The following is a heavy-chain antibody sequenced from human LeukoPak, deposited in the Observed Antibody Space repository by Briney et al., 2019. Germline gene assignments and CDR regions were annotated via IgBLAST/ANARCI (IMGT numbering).Heavy chain of an antibody. V-gene: IGHV3-48*03. J-gene: IGHJ3*02. CDR2: ISSSGSTM. CDR1: GFTFSSYE. D-gene: IGHD3-22*01. CDR3: ARDESSGYSSRGVFDM. Sequence: GGSLRLSCAASGFTFSSYEMNWVRQAPGKGLEWVSYISSSGSTMYYADSVKGRFSISRDNAKNSLFLQMNSLRAEDTAVYYCARDESSGYSSRGVFDMWGQGTMATVSS.